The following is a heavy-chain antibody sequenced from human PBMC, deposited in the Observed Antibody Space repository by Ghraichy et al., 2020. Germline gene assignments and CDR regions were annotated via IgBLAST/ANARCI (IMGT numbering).Heavy chain of an antibody. Sequence: TLNISCAVSGFTFRDYVMNWFRQAPGKGLEWVGFIRSKAYGGTTEYAASVKGRFIISRDDSKGIVYLQMNSLKTEDTGVYYCSRRVDYGRFFDSWGLGTLVTVSS. CDR1: GFTFRDYV. J-gene: IGHJ4*02. CDR2: IRSKAYGGTT. V-gene: IGHV3-49*03. CDR3: SRRVDYGRFFDS. D-gene: IGHD4-17*01.